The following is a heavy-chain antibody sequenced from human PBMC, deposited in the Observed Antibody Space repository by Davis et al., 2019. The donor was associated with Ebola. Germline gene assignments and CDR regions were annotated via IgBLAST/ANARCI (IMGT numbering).Heavy chain of an antibody. J-gene: IGHJ6*02. CDR3: AKALGYSSSSHYYYGMDV. D-gene: IGHD6-6*01. Sequence: PGGSLRLSCAASGFTFSSYSMNWVRQAPGKGLEWVSYISSSSTIYYADSVKGRFTISRDNAKNSLYLQMNSLRDEDTAVYYCAKALGYSSSSHYYYGMDVWGQGTTVTVSS. V-gene: IGHV3-48*02. CDR1: GFTFSSYS. CDR2: ISSSSTI.